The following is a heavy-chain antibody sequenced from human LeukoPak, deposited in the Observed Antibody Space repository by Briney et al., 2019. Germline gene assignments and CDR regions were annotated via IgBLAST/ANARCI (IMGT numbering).Heavy chain of an antibody. CDR1: GFTFSSYA. CDR3: AKWLVSSSWYYYYGMDV. V-gene: IGHV3-23*01. D-gene: IGHD6-13*01. J-gene: IGHJ6*02. CDR2: ISASGGST. Sequence: GGSLRLSCAASGFTFSSYAMSWARKAPEKGLEWVSVISASGGSTYYADSVKGRFTISRDNSKNTLYLQVNSLRAEDTAVYYCAKWLVSSSWYYYYGMDVWGQGTTVTVSS.